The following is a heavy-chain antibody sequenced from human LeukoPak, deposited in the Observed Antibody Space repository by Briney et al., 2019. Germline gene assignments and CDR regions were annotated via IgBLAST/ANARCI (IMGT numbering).Heavy chain of an antibody. CDR2: ISGNGIST. CDR3: ARGGLTIFGVVNYMDV. V-gene: IGHV3-23*01. Sequence: PGGSLRLSCAASVFTFNSYTMTWVRQAPGKGLEGVSAISGNGISTYYADSVKGRFTISRDNPKNTLYLQMNSLRSEDTAVYYCARGGLTIFGVVNYMDVWGKGTTVTVSS. J-gene: IGHJ6*03. D-gene: IGHD3-3*01. CDR1: VFTFNSYT.